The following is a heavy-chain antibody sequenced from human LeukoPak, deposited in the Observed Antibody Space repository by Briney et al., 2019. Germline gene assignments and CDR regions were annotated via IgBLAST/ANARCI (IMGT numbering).Heavy chain of an antibody. J-gene: IGHJ6*02. CDR1: GFSFEDYG. Sequence: CRSLRLSCAVTGFSFEDYGMHWVRQPPGQGQDLVSSINYNGGSTEYADSVNGRFTIFRVNAKNSLFLLLNSLRPEDSALYYCARHMVPTNTFLFYGLDVWGQGTTVTVSS. CDR2: INYNGGST. D-gene: IGHD2-21*01. CDR3: ARHMVPTNTFLFYGLDV. V-gene: IGHV3-9*01.